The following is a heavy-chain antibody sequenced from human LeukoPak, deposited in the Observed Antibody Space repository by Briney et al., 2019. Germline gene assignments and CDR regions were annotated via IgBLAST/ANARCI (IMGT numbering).Heavy chain of an antibody. CDR3: ARGGPIYCSGDSCYPGDY. J-gene: IGHJ4*02. Sequence: GGSLRLSCAASGFTFSSSGMHWVRQAPGKGLEWVAVISYDGSNKYYADSVKGRFTFTRDNSKNTLYLQMNSLRAEDTAVYYCARGGPIYCSGDSCYPGDYWGQGTLVTVSS. V-gene: IGHV3-30*03. CDR1: GFTFSSSG. CDR2: ISYDGSNK. D-gene: IGHD2-15*01.